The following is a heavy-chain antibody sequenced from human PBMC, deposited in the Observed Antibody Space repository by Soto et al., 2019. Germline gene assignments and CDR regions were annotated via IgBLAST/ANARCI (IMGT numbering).Heavy chain of an antibody. Sequence: SLRLSCAASGFTFSSYAMSWVRQAPGKGLEWVSAISGSGGSTYYADSVKGRFTISRDNSKNTLYLQMNSLRAEDTAVYYCAKIAPNCSGGSCYSDNWFDPWGQGTLVTVSS. CDR3: AKIAPNCSGGSCYSDNWFDP. CDR1: GFTFSSYA. V-gene: IGHV3-23*01. D-gene: IGHD2-15*01. CDR2: ISGSGGST. J-gene: IGHJ5*02.